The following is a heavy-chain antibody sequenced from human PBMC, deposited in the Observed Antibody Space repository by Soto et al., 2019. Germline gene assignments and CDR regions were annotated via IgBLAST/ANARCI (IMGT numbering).Heavy chain of an antibody. CDR1: GFTVSSNY. J-gene: IGHJ4*02. CDR3: ARVRPYDYIWGSYRPNDY. CDR2: IYSGGST. D-gene: IGHD3-16*02. V-gene: IGHV3-66*01. Sequence: EVQLVESGGGLVQPGQSLRLSCAASGFTVSSNYMTWVRQAPGKGLEWVSVIYSGGSTYYADSVKGRFTISRDNSKNTLYLQMNSLRAEDTAVYYCARVRPYDYIWGSYRPNDYWGQGTLVTVSS.